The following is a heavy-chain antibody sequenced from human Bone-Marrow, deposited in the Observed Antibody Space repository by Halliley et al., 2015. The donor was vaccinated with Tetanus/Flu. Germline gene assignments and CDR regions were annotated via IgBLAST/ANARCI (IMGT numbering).Heavy chain of an antibody. V-gene: IGHV2-5*02. Sequence: LVKPTQTLTLTCTYSGFSFSTSGLGVGWIRQPPGKALEWLAVIYWDDDNRYSPSLKRSLTITRDTSKNQVVLTMTNMDPVDTATYYCAVYYGDYEGGYFNYWGQGTLATVSS. CDR3: AVYYGDYEGGYFNY. CDR1: GFSFSTSGLG. J-gene: IGHJ4*02. CDR2: IYWDDDN. D-gene: IGHD4-17*01.